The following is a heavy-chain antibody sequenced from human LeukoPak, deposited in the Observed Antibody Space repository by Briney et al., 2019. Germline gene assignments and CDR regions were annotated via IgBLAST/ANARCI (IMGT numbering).Heavy chain of an antibody. V-gene: IGHV3-48*04. J-gene: IGHJ3*02. D-gene: IGHD6-6*01. CDR3: ARDRIARIAAHQGDAFDI. CDR2: ISSSSSTI. Sequence: GGSLRLSCAASGFTFSSYSINWVRQAPGKGLEWVSYISSSSSTIYYADSVKGRFTISRDNAKNSLYLQMNSLRAEDTAVYYCARDRIARIAAHQGDAFDIWGQGTMVTVSS. CDR1: GFTFSSYS.